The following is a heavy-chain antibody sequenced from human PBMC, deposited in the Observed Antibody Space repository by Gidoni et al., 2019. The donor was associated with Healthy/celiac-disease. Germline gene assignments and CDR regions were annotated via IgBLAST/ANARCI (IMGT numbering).Heavy chain of an antibody. J-gene: IGHJ6*02. Sequence: QVQLVQSGAEVKKPGASVKVSCKASGYTFTGYYMHWVRQAPGQGLEWMGWINPNSGGTNYAQKFQGRVTMTRDTSISTAYMELSRLRSDDTAVYYCARDPLREAYYYYYGMDVWGQGTTVTVSS. CDR3: ARDPLREAYYYYYGMDV. CDR1: GYTFTGYY. D-gene: IGHD1-26*01. CDR2: INPNSGGT. V-gene: IGHV1-2*02.